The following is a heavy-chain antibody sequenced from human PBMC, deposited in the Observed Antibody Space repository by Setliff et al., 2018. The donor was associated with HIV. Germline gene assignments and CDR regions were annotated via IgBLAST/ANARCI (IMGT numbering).Heavy chain of an antibody. D-gene: IGHD4-17*01. V-gene: IGHV4-31*03. CDR2: VYHSGST. CDR3: ARWTVGELDHFDS. Sequence: SETLSLTCTVSGGSISSGGYYWSWIRQHPGKGLEWIGYVYHSGSTHYNPSLKSRVTISVDTSKNHFALKLSSVTAADTAMYYCARWTVGELDHFDSWGQGTPVTVSS. CDR1: GGSISSGGYY. J-gene: IGHJ4*02.